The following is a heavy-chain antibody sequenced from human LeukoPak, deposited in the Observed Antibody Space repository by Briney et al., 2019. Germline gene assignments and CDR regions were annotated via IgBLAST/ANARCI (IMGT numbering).Heavy chain of an antibody. J-gene: IGHJ5*02. D-gene: IGHD1-7*01. Sequence: SETLSLTCTVSGGSISSCYWSWIRQPPGKGLEWIGYIYYSGSTNYNPSLKSRVTISVDTSKNQFSLKLSSVTAADTAVYYCARVEGFNWNYVFDPWGQGTLVTVSS. CDR2: IYYSGST. V-gene: IGHV4-59*01. CDR1: GGSISSCY. CDR3: ARVEGFNWNYVFDP.